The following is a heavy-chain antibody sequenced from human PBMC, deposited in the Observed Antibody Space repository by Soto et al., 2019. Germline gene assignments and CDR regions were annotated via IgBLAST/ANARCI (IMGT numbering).Heavy chain of an antibody. Sequence: EVQLVESGGGLVQPGGSLRLSCSASGFTFSSYDMHWVRQGPGKGLEWVSAIGTAGDTNYAGSVKGLFTISREKAKNSLYLKMNSLRAGDTAIYFCARAIGLTVFDYWGPGTLVTVSS. CDR2: IGTAGDT. V-gene: IGHV3-13*04. CDR3: ARAIGLTVFDY. J-gene: IGHJ4*02. D-gene: IGHD3-22*01. CDR1: GFTFSSYD.